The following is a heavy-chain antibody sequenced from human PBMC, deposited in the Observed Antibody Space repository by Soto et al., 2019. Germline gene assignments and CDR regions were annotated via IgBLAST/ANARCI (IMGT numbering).Heavy chain of an antibody. CDR1: GFTFSSYW. V-gene: IGHV3-74*01. CDR3: ARVPRRYCSGGSCSFDY. J-gene: IGHJ4*02. Sequence: PGGSLRLSCAASGFTFSSYWMHLVRQAPGKGLVWVSRINSDGSSTSYADSVKGRFTISRDNAKNTLYLQMNSLRAEDTAVYYCARVPRRYCSGGSCSFDYWGQGTLVTVSS. D-gene: IGHD2-15*01. CDR2: INSDGSST.